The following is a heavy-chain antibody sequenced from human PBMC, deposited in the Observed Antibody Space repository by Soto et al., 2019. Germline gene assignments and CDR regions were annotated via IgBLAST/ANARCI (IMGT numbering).Heavy chain of an antibody. Sequence: GGSLRLSCAASGFTFSSYAMSGVRQAPGKGLEWVSAVGTGGTAYYADSVKGRFTISRDNSKNTLYLQMNSLRAEDTAVYYCAGEGIQLWLHAFDIWGQGTMXTVSS. CDR2: VGTGGTA. J-gene: IGHJ3*02. CDR1: GFTFSSYA. V-gene: IGHV3-23*01. D-gene: IGHD5-18*01. CDR3: AGEGIQLWLHAFDI.